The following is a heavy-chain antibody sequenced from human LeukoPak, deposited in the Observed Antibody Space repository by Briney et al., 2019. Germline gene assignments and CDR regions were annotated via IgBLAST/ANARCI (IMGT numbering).Heavy chain of an antibody. D-gene: IGHD1-26*01. CDR2: IYPGDSDT. CDR3: ARAYGSYTGGAYYFDY. Sequence: GESLKISCKASGYSFTNYWIGWVRQMPGKGLEWMGIIYPGDSDTRYSPSFQGQVTISADKSISTAYLQWSSLKASDTAMYYCARAYGSYTGGAYYFDYWGQGTLVTVSS. V-gene: IGHV5-51*01. CDR1: GYSFTNYW. J-gene: IGHJ4*02.